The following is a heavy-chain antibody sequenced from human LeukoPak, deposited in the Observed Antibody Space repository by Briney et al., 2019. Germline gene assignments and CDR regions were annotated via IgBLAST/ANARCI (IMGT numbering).Heavy chain of an antibody. J-gene: IGHJ4*02. V-gene: IGHV3-30-3*01. Sequence: GRSLRLSCAASGFTFSTYAMHWVRQAPGKGLEWVAVISYDGSNTYYADSVKGRFTISRDNSKNTLYLQMNGLSAEDTAVYYCARSSRWLQLGCDYWGQGTLVTVSS. CDR1: GFTFSTYA. D-gene: IGHD5-24*01. CDR3: ARSSRWLQLGCDY. CDR2: ISYDGSNT.